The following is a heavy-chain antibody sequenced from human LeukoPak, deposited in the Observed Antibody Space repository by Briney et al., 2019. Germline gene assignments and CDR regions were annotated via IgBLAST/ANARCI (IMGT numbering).Heavy chain of an antibody. V-gene: IGHV3-66*01. Sequence: GGSLRLSCAASGFTVSSNYMSWVRQAPGKGLEWVSVIYSGGSTYYADSVKGRFTISRDNAKNTLYLQMNSLRAEDTAVYYCASPLWSYSARGDYWGQGTLVTVSS. CDR3: ASPLWSYSARGDY. D-gene: IGHD1-26*01. CDR1: GFTVSSNY. J-gene: IGHJ4*02. CDR2: IYSGGST.